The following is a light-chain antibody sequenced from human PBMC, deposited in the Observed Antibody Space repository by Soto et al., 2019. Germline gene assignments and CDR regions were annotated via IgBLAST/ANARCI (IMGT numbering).Light chain of an antibody. Sequence: EIVLTQSRATLSLSPGERATISCRASQTVSSSLAWYQQKPGQATRLLIYEASNRATGIPARFSGSGSGADFTLTISSLEPEDVALYYCQQHINWPLTFGGGTKVEIK. J-gene: IGKJ4*01. CDR1: QTVSSS. CDR3: QQHINWPLT. CDR2: EAS. V-gene: IGKV3-11*01.